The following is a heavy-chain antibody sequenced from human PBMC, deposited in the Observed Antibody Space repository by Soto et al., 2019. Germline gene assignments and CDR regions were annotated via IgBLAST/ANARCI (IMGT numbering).Heavy chain of an antibody. CDR2: INAGNGNT. J-gene: IGHJ4*01. D-gene: IGHD1-1*01. CDR3: ARDLPTIDY. Sequence: QVQLLQSGAEVKKPGASVKVSCKASGYTFTSYAMNWVRQAPGQRLEWMGWINAGNGNTKYSQKVQGRVTITRDTSASAAYMELSSMRSKDTAVYYCARDLPTIDYRGHGTLVTVSS. V-gene: IGHV1-3*01. CDR1: GYTFTSYA.